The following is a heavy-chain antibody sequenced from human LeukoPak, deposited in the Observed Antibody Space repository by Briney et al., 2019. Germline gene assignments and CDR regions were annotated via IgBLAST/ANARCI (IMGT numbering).Heavy chain of an antibody. CDR3: ARWGYDSSGSYWDN. CDR1: GFSVSSNY. Sequence: PGGSLRLSCAASGFSVSSNYMTWVRQAPGKGLQWVSVIYSVSDTFYADSAKGRFTISRDNSKNTVSLQMNSLRADDTAVYYCARWGYDSSGSYWDNWGQGTLVTVSS. V-gene: IGHV3-53*01. J-gene: IGHJ4*02. D-gene: IGHD3-22*01. CDR2: IYSVSDT.